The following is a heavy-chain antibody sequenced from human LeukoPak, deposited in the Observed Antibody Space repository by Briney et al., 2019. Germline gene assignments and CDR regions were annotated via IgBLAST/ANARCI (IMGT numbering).Heavy chain of an antibody. J-gene: IGHJ4*02. V-gene: IGHV4-4*07. Sequence: SETLSLTCTVSGGSISGYYWSWIRQPAGKELEWIRRIHTSGTTNYNPSLKRRVTMSVDTSKSQFSLKLTSVTAADTAVYYCVRGGSAAAAVFDYWGQGTLVTVSS. CDR1: GGSISGYY. CDR2: IHTSGTT. CDR3: VRGGSAAAAVFDY. D-gene: IGHD6-13*01.